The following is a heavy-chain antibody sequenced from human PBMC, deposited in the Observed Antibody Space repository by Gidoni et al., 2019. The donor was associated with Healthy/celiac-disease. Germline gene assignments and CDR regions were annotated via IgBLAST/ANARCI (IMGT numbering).Heavy chain of an antibody. CDR1: GFTFSSSA. J-gene: IGHJ4*02. D-gene: IGHD5-12*01. CDR3: AKDRGMATNEPPCFFDY. V-gene: IGHV3-23*01. Sequence: EVQLLESGGGLVQPGGSLRLSCAASGFTFSSSAMSWVRQALGKGLEWVSAIGGSGGSTYYADSVKGRCTISRDNSKNTLYLQMNSLRAEDTAVYYCAKDRGMATNEPPCFFDYWGQGTLVTVSS. CDR2: IGGSGGST.